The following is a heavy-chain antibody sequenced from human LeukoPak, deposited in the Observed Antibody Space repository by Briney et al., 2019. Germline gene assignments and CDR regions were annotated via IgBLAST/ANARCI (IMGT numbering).Heavy chain of an antibody. Sequence: GGSLRLSCAASGFTFGNYWTHWVRQAPGKGLVWVSRINSDGSSTNYADSVKGRFTISRDNAKSTLYLQVNSLRAEDTAVYYCARDSTFRGTGPNVWGQGTMVIVSS. J-gene: IGHJ3*01. V-gene: IGHV3-74*01. CDR1: GFTFGNYW. CDR2: INSDGSST. D-gene: IGHD2-8*02. CDR3: ARDSTFRGTGPNV.